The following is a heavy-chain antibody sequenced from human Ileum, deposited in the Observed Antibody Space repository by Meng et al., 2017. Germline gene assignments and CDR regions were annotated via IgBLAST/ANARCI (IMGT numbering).Heavy chain of an antibody. CDR3: ARNGYSSGWYRN. Sequence: LWATVGGLIPLGGALRFSLAASGFPGNSHYMCWVRQATGKGWEWVSLIYGGGSTYYADSVKGRFTISRDNSKNTLYLQMNILRAEDTAVYYCARNGYSSGWYRNWGQGTLVTVSS. D-gene: IGHD6-19*01. CDR2: IYGGGST. V-gene: IGHV3-53*02. J-gene: IGHJ4*02. CDR1: GFPGNSHY.